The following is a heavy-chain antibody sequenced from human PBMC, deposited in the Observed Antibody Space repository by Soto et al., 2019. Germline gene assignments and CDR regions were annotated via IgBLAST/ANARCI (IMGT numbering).Heavy chain of an antibody. CDR1: GGSIRSSSYY. CDR3: ASPLMLSGSYSSDAFHI. D-gene: IGHD1-26*01. CDR2: IYYSGNT. V-gene: IGHV4-39*01. J-gene: IGHJ3*02. Sequence: QLQLQESGPGLVKPSGTLSLTCTVSGGSIRSSSYYWGWIRQPPGKGLEWIGTIYYSGNTYYNPSLKSRVTISVDTSKNQFSLKLNSVTAADTAVFYCASPLMLSGSYSSDAFHIWGQGTMVTVSS.